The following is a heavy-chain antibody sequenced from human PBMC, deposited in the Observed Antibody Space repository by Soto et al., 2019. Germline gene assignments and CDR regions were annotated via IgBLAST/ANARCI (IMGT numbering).Heavy chain of an antibody. J-gene: IGHJ6*02. CDR2: IYTSGST. Sequence: SETLSLTCTVSGGSISSYYWSRIRQPAGKGLEWIGRIYTSGSTNYNPSLKSRVTMSVDTSKNQFSLKLSSVTAADTAVYYCARDAPYSSSWEYYDYYYGMDVWGQGTTVTVSS. D-gene: IGHD6-13*01. V-gene: IGHV4-4*07. CDR3: ARDAPYSSSWEYYDYYYGMDV. CDR1: GGSISSYY.